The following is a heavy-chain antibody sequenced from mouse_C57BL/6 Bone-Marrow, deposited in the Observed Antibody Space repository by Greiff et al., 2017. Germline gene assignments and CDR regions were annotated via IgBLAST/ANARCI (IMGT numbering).Heavy chain of an antibody. D-gene: IGHD2-4*01. Sequence: QVQLQQSGAELVRPGTSVKMSCKASGYTFTNYWIGWAKQRPGHGLEWIGDIYPGGGYTNYNEKFKGKATLTADKYSSTAYMQFSSLTSEDSAIYYCARRSYYDYEDYAMDYWGQGTSVTVSS. CDR3: ARRSYYDYEDYAMDY. J-gene: IGHJ4*01. CDR2: IYPGGGYT. V-gene: IGHV1-63*01. CDR1: GYTFTNYW.